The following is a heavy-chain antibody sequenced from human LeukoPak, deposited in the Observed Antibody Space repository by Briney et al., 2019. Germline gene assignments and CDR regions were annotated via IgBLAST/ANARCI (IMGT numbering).Heavy chain of an antibody. CDR2: INHSGST. CDR3: ARGVLRGDVPAATRDYFDY. J-gene: IGHJ4*02. CDR1: GGFFSGYY. Sequence: SETLSLTCAVYGGFFSGYYWSWIRQPPGKGLEWIGEINHSGSTNYNPSLKSRVTISVDTSKNQFSLKLSSVTAADTAVYYCARGVLRGDVPAATRDYFDYWGQGTLVTVSS. V-gene: IGHV4-34*01. D-gene: IGHD2-2*01.